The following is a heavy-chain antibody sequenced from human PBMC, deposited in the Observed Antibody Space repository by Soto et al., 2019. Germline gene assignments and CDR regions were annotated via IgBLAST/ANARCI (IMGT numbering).Heavy chain of an antibody. J-gene: IGHJ5*02. CDR3: ARQTTVDIKYYDILTGVEDWLDP. CDR1: GGSTSSSSYY. CDR2: IYHRGST. Sequence: PSQTLFLTSTVSGGSTSSSSYYWGWIHQPPGKGLEWLGSIYHRGSTYYNPSLKSRVTISVDTSKNQLSLKLSGVTAADTAVYYCARQTTVDIKYYDILTGVEDWLDPWGKGTLVTVSP. D-gene: IGHD3-9*01. V-gene: IGHV4-39*01.